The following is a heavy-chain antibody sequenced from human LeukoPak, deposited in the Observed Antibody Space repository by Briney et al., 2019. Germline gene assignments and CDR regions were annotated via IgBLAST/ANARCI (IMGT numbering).Heavy chain of an antibody. J-gene: IGHJ4*02. CDR1: GFTFDDYA. Sequence: GGSLRLSCAASGFTFDDYAMHWVRQAPGKGLEWVSGISWNSGSIGYADSVKGRFTISRDNAKNSLYLQMNSLRAEDTALYYCAKDIADGAFDYWGQGTLVTVSS. V-gene: IGHV3-9*01. CDR2: ISWNSGSI. D-gene: IGHD4/OR15-4a*01. CDR3: AKDIADGAFDY.